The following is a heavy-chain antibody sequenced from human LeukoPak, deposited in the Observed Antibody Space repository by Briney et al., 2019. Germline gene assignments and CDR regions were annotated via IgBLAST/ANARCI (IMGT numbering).Heavy chain of an antibody. Sequence: PGGTLSLSCAASGFTFSSYSMNWVLQAPGKGLEWISYIGLSSGNTKYADSVEGRFAISGDNAKSSLYLQMNSLRVEDTAVYYCARDHNYAFDNWGQGTLVTVSS. V-gene: IGHV3-48*04. CDR3: ARDHNYAFDN. CDR2: IGLSSGNT. CDR1: GFTFSSYS. D-gene: IGHD1-1*01. J-gene: IGHJ4*02.